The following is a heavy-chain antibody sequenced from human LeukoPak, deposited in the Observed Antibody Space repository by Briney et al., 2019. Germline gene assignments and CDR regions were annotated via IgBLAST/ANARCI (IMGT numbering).Heavy chain of an antibody. J-gene: IGHJ4*02. D-gene: IGHD3-22*01. CDR3: VRDSSASY. CDR1: EFTFSRYW. CDR2: INSDGTIT. Sequence: GGSLRLSCAASEFTFSRYWMQWGRHAPGKGLVCVSRINSDGTITNYADSVKGRFTISRDNAKNTLYLQMNSLRAEDTAVYYCVRDSSASYWGQGTLVTVSS. V-gene: IGHV3-74*01.